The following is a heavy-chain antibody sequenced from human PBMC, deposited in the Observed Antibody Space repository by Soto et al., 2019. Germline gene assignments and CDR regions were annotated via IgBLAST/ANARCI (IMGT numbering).Heavy chain of an antibody. Sequence: SETLSRTCAVYWGSFSGYYWSCIRQPPWEGLEWIGEINHSGSTNYNPSLKSRVTISVDTSKNQFSLKLSSVTAADTAVYYCARGSLYRSSTSCYHSRGHNWFEPWGQGTLVTVSS. V-gene: IGHV4-34*01. CDR3: ARGSLYRSSTSCYHSRGHNWFEP. CDR2: INHSGST. D-gene: IGHD2-2*01. J-gene: IGHJ5*02. CDR1: WGSFSGYY.